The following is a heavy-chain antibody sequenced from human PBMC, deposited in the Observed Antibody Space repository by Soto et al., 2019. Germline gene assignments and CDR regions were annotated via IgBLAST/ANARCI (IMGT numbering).Heavy chain of an antibody. V-gene: IGHV3-74*01. CDR1: GFTFSSYW. J-gene: IGHJ6*02. Sequence: EVQLVESGGGLVQPGGSLRLSCAASGFTFSSYWMHWVRQAPGKGLVWVSRINSDGSSTSYADSVKGRFTISRDNAKNTLYLQMNSLRAEDTAVYYCARDLAPYYDFWSGYFRGPPYYGMDVWGQGTTVTVSS. CDR3: ARDLAPYYDFWSGYFRGPPYYGMDV. CDR2: INSDGSST. D-gene: IGHD3-3*01.